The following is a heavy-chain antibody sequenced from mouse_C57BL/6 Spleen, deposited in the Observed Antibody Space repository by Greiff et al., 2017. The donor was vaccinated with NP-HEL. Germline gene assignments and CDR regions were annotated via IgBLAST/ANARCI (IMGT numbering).Heavy chain of an antibody. J-gene: IGHJ2*01. CDR3: ARGSRRQRVFDY. V-gene: IGHV2-2*01. CDR2: IWSGGST. CDR1: GFSLTSYG. D-gene: IGHD2-2*01. Sequence: VKLVESGPGLVQPSQSLSITCTVSGFSLTSYGVHWVRQSPGKGLEWLGVIWSGGSTDYNAAFISRLSISKDNSKSQVFFKMNSLQADDTAIYYCARGSRRQRVFDYWGQGTTLTVSS.